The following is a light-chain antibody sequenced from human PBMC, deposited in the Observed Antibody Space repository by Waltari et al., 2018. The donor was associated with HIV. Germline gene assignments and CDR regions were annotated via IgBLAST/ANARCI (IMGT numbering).Light chain of an antibody. CDR3: ATWDDNLSGWV. CDR1: HSKHGNNY. J-gene: IGLJ3*02. Sequence: QSVLTQPPLSSATPGLWVTIACSATHSKHGNNYVYCYQQLPGTAPKVLIYRNNYRPSGVPDRFSGSKSGTSASLAISGLRSEDEADYYCATWDDNLSGWVFGGGTKLTVL. V-gene: IGLV1-47*01. CDR2: RNN.